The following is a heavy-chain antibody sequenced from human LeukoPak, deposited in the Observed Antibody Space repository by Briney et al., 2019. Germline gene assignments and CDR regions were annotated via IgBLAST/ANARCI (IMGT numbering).Heavy chain of an antibody. D-gene: IGHD3-22*01. V-gene: IGHV3-64*05. CDR1: GFTFKKYA. Sequence: GGSLRLSCSASGFTFKKYAMHWVRQAPGKGLEYVSAINSNGGRTYYADSVKGRFTISRDNSKNTLFIQMSSLRVEDTAVYYCVKDLYYDNSGYYSGAFDYWGQGTLVTVSS. CDR3: VKDLYYDNSGYYSGAFDY. J-gene: IGHJ4*02. CDR2: INSNGGRT.